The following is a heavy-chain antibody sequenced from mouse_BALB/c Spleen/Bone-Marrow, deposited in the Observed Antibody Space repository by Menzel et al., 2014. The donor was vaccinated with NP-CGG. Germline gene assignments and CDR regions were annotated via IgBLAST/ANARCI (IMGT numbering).Heavy chain of an antibody. J-gene: IGHJ4*01. CDR1: GYSFTSYW. V-gene: IGHV1-5*01. CDR3: TRGAYYDYSYYAMDY. CDR2: IYPGNSDT. D-gene: IGHD2-4*01. Sequence: VQLQQSGTVLARPGASVKMSCKASGYSFTSYWMHWVKPRPGQGLEWIGAIYPGNSDTSYNQKFKGKAKLTAVTSASTAYMELSSLTNEDSAVYYCTRGAYYDYSYYAMDYWGQGTSVTVSS.